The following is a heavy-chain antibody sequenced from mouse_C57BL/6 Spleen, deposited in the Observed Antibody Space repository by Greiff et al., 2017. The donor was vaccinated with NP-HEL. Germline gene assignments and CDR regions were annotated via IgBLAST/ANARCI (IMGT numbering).Heavy chain of an antibody. CDR2: INPNNGGT. D-gene: IGHD2-2*01. CDR3: AREMRLRRVLYWYFDV. J-gene: IGHJ1*03. CDR1: GYTFTDYN. Sequence: EVQLQQSGPELVKPGASVKMSCKASGYTFTDYNMHWVKQSHGKSLEWIGYINPNNGGTSYNQKFKGKATLTVNKSSSTAYMELRSLTSEDSAVYYCAREMRLRRVLYWYFDVWGTGTTVTVSS. V-gene: IGHV1-22*01.